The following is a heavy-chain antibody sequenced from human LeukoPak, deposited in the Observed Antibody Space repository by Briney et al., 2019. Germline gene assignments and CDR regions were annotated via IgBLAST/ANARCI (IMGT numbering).Heavy chain of an antibody. Sequence: GASVKVSCKASGYTFTSYYMHWVRQAPGQGLEWMGIINPSGGSTSYAQKFQGRVTMTRDTSTSTVYMELSSLRSEDTAVYYCATTVVKGSNYYYYYGMDVWGQGTTVTVSS. CDR1: GYTFTSYY. V-gene: IGHV1-46*01. CDR2: INPSGGST. CDR3: ATTVVKGSNYYYYYGMDV. D-gene: IGHD4-23*01. J-gene: IGHJ6*02.